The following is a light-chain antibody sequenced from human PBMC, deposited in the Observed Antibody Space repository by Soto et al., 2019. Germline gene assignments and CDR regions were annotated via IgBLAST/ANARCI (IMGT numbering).Light chain of an antibody. CDR2: KAS. CDR1: QSISTW. CDR3: QQYNSYSRT. J-gene: IGKJ1*01. V-gene: IGKV1-5*03. Sequence: DMQVTQSPSTLSASVGDRVTITCRASQSISTWLAWYQQKSGKAPKLLIYKASSLESGVPSRFSGSGSGTEFTLTISSLQPDDFATYYCQQYNSYSRTFGQGTKVEIK.